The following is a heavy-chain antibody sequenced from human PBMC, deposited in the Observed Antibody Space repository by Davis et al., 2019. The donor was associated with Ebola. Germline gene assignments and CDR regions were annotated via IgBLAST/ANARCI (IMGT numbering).Heavy chain of an antibody. CDR1: GFTFSSYA. V-gene: IGHV3-23*01. Sequence: GGSLRLSCAASGFTFSSYAINWVRQVPGKGLEWVSAISATDGSTYYADSVKGRFTISRDNSKSTLFLQMNSLRAEDTAVYYCARDRSTGDSGLYFDYWGQGTLVTVSS. D-gene: IGHD1-1*01. CDR3: ARDRSTGDSGLYFDY. J-gene: IGHJ4*02. CDR2: ISATDGST.